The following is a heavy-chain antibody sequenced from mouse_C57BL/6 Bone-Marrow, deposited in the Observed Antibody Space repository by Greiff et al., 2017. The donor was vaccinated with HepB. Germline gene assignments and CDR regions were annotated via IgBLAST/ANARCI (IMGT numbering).Heavy chain of an antibody. CDR3: ARGLTGRGV. J-gene: IGHJ1*03. CDR1: GFTFSSYA. D-gene: IGHD4-1*01. V-gene: IGHV5-4*03. Sequence: EVKVVESGGGLVKPGGSLKLSCAASGFTFSSYAMSWVRQTPEKRLEWVATISDGGSYTYYPDNVKGRFTISRDNAKNNLYLQRSHLKSEDTAMYYCARGLTGRGVWGTGTTVTVSS. CDR2: ISDGGSYT.